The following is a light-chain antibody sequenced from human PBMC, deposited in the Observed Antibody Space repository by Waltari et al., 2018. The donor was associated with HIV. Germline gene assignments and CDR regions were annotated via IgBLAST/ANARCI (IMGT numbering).Light chain of an antibody. J-gene: IGLJ3*02. CDR1: SSNIGAGYD. Sequence: QSVLTQPPSVSGAPGQRVTISCTGSSSNIGAGYDVHWYQQLPGTAPKLLIYGNSNRPSGVPDRFSGSKSGTSASLAITVLQAEDEADYYCQSYDSSLSGPWVFGGGTKLTVL. CDR3: QSYDSSLSGPWV. CDR2: GNS. V-gene: IGLV1-40*01.